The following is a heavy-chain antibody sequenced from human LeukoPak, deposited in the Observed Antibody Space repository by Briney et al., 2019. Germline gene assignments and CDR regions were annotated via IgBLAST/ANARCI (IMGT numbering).Heavy chain of an antibody. D-gene: IGHD6-19*01. V-gene: IGHV3-48*01. CDR3: ARVLYSSGWYLPDY. Sequence: GGSLRLSCAASGFTFSSYSMNWVRQAPGKGLEWVSYISSSSSTIYYADSVKGRFTISRDNAKNSLYLQMNSLRAEDTAVYYCARVLYSSGWYLPDYWGQGTLVTVSS. CDR2: ISSSSSTI. CDR1: GFTFSSYS. J-gene: IGHJ4*02.